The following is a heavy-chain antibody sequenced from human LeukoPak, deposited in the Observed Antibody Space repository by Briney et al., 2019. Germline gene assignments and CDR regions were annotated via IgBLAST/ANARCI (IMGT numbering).Heavy chain of an antibody. CDR2: IYTSGST. D-gene: IGHD6-6*01. Sequence: SETLSLTCTVSGGSISSYYWSWIRQPPGKGLEWIGYIYTSGSTNYNPSLKSRVTISVDTSKNQFSLKLGSVTAADTAVYSSSRDYYYYYMDVWGKGTTVTVSS. J-gene: IGHJ6*03. V-gene: IGHV4-4*09. CDR3: SRDYYYYYMDV. CDR1: GGSISSYY.